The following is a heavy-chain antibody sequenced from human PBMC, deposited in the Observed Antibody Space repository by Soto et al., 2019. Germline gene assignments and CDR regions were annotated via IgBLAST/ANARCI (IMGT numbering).Heavy chain of an antibody. CDR1: GYSFSDYW. CDR2: IYPGDSDT. V-gene: IGHV5-51*01. Sequence: GESLKISCKASGYSFSDYWIGWVRQMPGRGLEWMGIIYPGDSDTRYSASFQGQVTISADKSISTAYLQWSSLKASDTAMYYCARHDSSGYSYYYGMDVWGQGTTVTVSS. CDR3: ARHDSSGYSYYYGMDV. D-gene: IGHD3-22*01. J-gene: IGHJ6*02.